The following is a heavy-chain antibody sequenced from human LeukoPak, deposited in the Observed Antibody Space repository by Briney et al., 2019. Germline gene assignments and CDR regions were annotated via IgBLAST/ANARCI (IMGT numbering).Heavy chain of an antibody. CDR1: GYTFTSYY. J-gene: IGHJ5*02. D-gene: IGHD6-6*01. V-gene: IGHV1-46*01. CDR3: ARDRASIAARPEYGSRQVGWFDP. Sequence: ASVKVSCKASGYTFTSYYMHWVRQAPGQGLEWMGIINPSGGSTSYAQKFQGRVTMTRDTPTSTVYMELSSLRSEDTAVYYCARDRASIAARPEYGSRQVGWFDPWGQGTLVTVSS. CDR2: INPSGGST.